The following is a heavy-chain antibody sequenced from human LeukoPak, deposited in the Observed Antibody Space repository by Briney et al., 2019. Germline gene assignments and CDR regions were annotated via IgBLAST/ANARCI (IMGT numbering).Heavy chain of an antibody. CDR1: GGSISSSSYY. J-gene: IGHJ6*03. Sequence: SETLSLTCTVSGGSISSSSYYWGWLRQPPGKGLEWFGSIYYSGSTYYNPSLKSRVTISVDTSKNQFSLKLSSVTAAGTAVYYCARGEGWEPRDYYYYMDVWGKGATGTVPS. V-gene: IGHV4-39*07. D-gene: IGHD4-23*01. CDR2: IYYSGST. CDR3: ARGEGWEPRDYYYYMDV.